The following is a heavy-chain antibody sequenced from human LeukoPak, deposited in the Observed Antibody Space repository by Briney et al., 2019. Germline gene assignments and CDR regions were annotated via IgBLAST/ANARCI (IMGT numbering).Heavy chain of an antibody. V-gene: IGHV3-21*01. D-gene: IGHD3-10*01. CDR3: AIPPLSGTGSSRPLAGVDV. Sequence: PGGSLRLSCAASGFTFSLYSLNWVRQAPGKGLGWVSSIGLTGSVTSYADSVRGRFTISRDNTRNSLYLQMNSLRAEDTAVYYCAIPPLSGTGSSRPLAGVDVWGQGTMVTVSS. J-gene: IGHJ6*02. CDR2: IGLTGSVT. CDR1: GFTFSLYS.